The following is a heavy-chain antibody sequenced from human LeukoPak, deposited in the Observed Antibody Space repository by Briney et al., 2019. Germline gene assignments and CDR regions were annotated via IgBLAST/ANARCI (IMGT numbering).Heavy chain of an antibody. D-gene: IGHD3-22*01. V-gene: IGHV4-39*07. CDR3: ASLNTMIDAFDI. CDR2: IFYSGST. CDR1: GGSISTSNYY. J-gene: IGHJ3*02. Sequence: SETLSLTCTVSGGSISTSNYYWGWIRQPPGKGLEWIGNIFYSGSTYYSPSLKSRVTISVDTSKNQFSLKLSSVTAADTAVYYCASLNTMIDAFDIWGQGTMVTVSS.